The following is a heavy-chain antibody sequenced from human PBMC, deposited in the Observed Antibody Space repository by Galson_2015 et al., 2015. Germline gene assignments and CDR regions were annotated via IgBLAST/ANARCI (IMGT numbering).Heavy chain of an antibody. Sequence: SLRLSCAASGFTFSSYAMHWVRQAPGKGLEWVAAISYDGSTSYYAQTFQGRVTITADESTSTPFMELSSLRSEDTAVYYCARPLDYYDSSGGLDSFEIWGRGTMVAVSS. CDR3: ARPLDYYDSSGGLDSFEI. CDR2: ISYDGSTS. J-gene: IGHJ3*02. D-gene: IGHD3-22*01. V-gene: IGHV3-30-3*01. CDR1: GFTFSSYA.